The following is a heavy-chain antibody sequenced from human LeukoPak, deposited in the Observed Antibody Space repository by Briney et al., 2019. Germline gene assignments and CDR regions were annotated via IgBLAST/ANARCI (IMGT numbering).Heavy chain of an antibody. CDR3: ANQILHGFAPDN. J-gene: IGHJ4*02. D-gene: IGHD2/OR15-2a*01. Sequence: GGSLRLSCAASGFTFSSYAMSWVRQAPGKGLEWVAVISYDGTNKYYAEFARGRFTISRDNSKNTVYLHMNNLKAEDTDVYHCANQILHGFAPDNWGQGTLVTVSS. CDR2: ISYDGTNK. CDR1: GFTFSSYA. V-gene: IGHV3-30*18.